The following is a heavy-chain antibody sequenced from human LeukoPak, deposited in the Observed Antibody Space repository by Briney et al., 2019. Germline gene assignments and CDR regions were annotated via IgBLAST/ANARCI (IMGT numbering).Heavy chain of an antibody. CDR2: INHGGST. CDR3: ARKRGYSGYANWFDP. V-gene: IGHV4-34*01. Sequence: SETLSLTCAVYGGSFSGYYWSWIRQPPGKGLEWIGEINHGGSTNYNPSLKSRVTISVDTSKNQFSLKLSSVTAADTAVYYCARKRGYSGYANWFDPWGQGTLVTVSS. D-gene: IGHD5-12*01. CDR1: GGSFSGYY. J-gene: IGHJ5*02.